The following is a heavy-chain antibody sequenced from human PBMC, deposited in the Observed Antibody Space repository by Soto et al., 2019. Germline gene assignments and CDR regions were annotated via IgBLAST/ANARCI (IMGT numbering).Heavy chain of an antibody. J-gene: IGHJ6*03. D-gene: IGHD2-15*01. V-gene: IGHV1-18*01. CDR3: AGGASGGRRYYYYYMDV. CDR2: ISAYNGNT. Sequence: GASVKVSCKASGYTFTSYGISWVRQAPGQGLEWMGWISAYNGNTNYAQKLQGRVTMTTDTSTSTAYMELRSLRSDDTAVYYCAGGASGGRRYYYYYMDVWGKGTTVTVSS. CDR1: GYTFTSYG.